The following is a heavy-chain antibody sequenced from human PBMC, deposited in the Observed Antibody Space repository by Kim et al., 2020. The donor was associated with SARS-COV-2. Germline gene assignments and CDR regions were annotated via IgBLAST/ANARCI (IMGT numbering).Heavy chain of an antibody. CDR3: AKEYYDLGGFDY. J-gene: IGHJ4*02. Sequence: YADPVKGRFTISRDNSKNTLYLQMNSLSAEDTAVYYCAKEYYDLGGFDYWGQGTLVTVSS. D-gene: IGHD3-3*01. V-gene: IGHV3-23*01.